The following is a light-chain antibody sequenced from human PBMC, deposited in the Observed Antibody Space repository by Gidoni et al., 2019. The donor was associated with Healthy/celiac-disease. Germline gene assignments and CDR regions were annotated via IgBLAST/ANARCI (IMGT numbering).Light chain of an antibody. CDR1: QSISSY. V-gene: IGKV1-39*01. CDR3: KQSYSTPFT. J-gene: IGKJ3*01. CDR2: AAS. Sequence: DIQMTQSPSSLSASVGDRVTITCRASQSISSYLNLYQQKPGKAPKLLIYAASSLKSGVPSRFSGSGSGTDFTLTISSLQPEEFATYYGKQSYSTPFTFGPGTKVDIK.